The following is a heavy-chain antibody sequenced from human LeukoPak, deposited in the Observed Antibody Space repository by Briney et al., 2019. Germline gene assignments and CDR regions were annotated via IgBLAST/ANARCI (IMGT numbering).Heavy chain of an antibody. J-gene: IGHJ6*02. D-gene: IGHD4-11*01. CDR2: INHSGST. Sequence: PSETLSLTCAVYGGSFSGYYWSWIRQPPGKGLEWIGEINHSGSTNYNPSLKSRVTISVDTSKNQFSLKLSSVTAADTAVYYCARARFSNPLYYYGMVVWGQGTTVTASS. CDR3: ARARFSNPLYYYGMVV. V-gene: IGHV4-34*01. CDR1: GGSFSGYY.